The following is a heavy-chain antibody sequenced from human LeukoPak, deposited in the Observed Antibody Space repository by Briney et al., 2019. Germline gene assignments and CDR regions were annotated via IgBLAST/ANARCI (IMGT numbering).Heavy chain of an antibody. V-gene: IGHV3-23*01. D-gene: IGHD6-19*01. J-gene: IGHJ4*02. Sequence: GGSLRLSCAASGFTFSSHVMYWVRQAPGKGLEWVSAISESGGSTYYPDSVKGRFTISRDNSKNTLYLQMNSLRAEDTAVYYCARGRGSSGWCLGYWGQGTLVTVSS. CDR1: GFTFSSHV. CDR2: ISESGGST. CDR3: ARGRGSSGWCLGY.